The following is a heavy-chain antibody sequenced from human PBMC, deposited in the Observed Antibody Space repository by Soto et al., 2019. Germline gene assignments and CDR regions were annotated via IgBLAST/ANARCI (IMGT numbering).Heavy chain of an antibody. Sequence: EVQLVESGGGLIQPGGSLRLSCAASGLTVSNNYMTWVRQAPGKGLEWVSFIYSSGSTYYADSVKGRFTISRDNFKNTLYLQMNSLRAEDTAVYYCARGYSYTQPVFDYWGLGTLVTVSS. CDR3: ARGYSYTQPVFDY. V-gene: IGHV3-53*01. D-gene: IGHD5-18*01. J-gene: IGHJ4*02. CDR1: GLTVSNNY. CDR2: IYSSGST.